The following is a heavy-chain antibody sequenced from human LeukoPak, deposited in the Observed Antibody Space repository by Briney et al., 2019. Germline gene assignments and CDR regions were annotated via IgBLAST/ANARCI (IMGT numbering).Heavy chain of an antibody. CDR1: GYTFTSYA. CDR2: INTNTGNP. Sequence: ASVKVSCKASGYTFTSYAMNWVRQAPGQGLEWMGWINTNTGNPTYAQGFTGRFVFSLDTSVSTAYLQISSLKAEDTAVYYCATPLRYSSGWYGLGLAYWGQGTLVTVSS. J-gene: IGHJ4*02. D-gene: IGHD6-19*01. CDR3: ATPLRYSSGWYGLGLAY. V-gene: IGHV7-4-1*02.